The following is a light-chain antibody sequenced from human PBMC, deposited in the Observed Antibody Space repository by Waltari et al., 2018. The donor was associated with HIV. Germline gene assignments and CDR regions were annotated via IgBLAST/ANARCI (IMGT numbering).Light chain of an antibody. J-gene: IGLJ2*01. V-gene: IGLV1-40*01. CDR3: QSYDISLSGWV. CDR2: NNT. CDR1: GSTIGAGFV. Sequence: QPVLTRPPPVPGAPGQRVPTPSTGTGSTIGAGFVFPWYHQLPGTVPKVLIYNNTDRPSGVPDRFSGSKSATSASLAITGLQAEDEANYYCQSYDISLSGWVFGGGTKLTVL.